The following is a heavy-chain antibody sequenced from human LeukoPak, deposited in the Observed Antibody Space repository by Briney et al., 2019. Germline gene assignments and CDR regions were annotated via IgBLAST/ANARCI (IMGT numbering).Heavy chain of an antibody. V-gene: IGHV3-30*04. J-gene: IGHJ4*02. D-gene: IGHD6-13*01. Sequence: GGSLRLSCAASGFTFSSYAMHWVRQAPGKGLEWVAVISYDGSNKYYADSVKGRFTISRDNSKNTLYLQMNSLRAEDTAVYYCAKDPSPFIAAASTGFDYWGQGTLVTVSS. CDR3: AKDPSPFIAAASTGFDY. CDR2: ISYDGSNK. CDR1: GFTFSSYA.